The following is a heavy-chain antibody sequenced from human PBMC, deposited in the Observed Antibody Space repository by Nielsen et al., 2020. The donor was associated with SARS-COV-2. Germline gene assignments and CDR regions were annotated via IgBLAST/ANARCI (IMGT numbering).Heavy chain of an antibody. Sequence: GGSLRLSCAASGFTFSSYGMHWVRQAPGKGLEWVAVIPYDGSNKYYADSVKGRFTISRDNSKNTLYLQMNSLRAEDTAVYYCAKAFKAAYYYMDVWGKGTTVTVSS. J-gene: IGHJ6*03. CDR1: GFTFSSYG. V-gene: IGHV3-30*18. CDR2: IPYDGSNK. CDR3: AKAFKAAYYYMDV. D-gene: IGHD2-15*01.